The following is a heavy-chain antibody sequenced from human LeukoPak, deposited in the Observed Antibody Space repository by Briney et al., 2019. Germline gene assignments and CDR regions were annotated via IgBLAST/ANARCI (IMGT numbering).Heavy chain of an antibody. J-gene: IGHJ6*02. CDR2: IGTYKGNT. D-gene: IGHD3-22*01. CDR3: ARTPGMVVVKTFYCMDV. V-gene: IGHV1-18*01. CDR1: GYTFTSDG. Sequence: PEASVKVSCKTSGYTFTSDGISWVRQAPGQGLEWTGWIGTYKGNTNYAQMFQGRVTMTTDASTSTAYMELKNLRSDDTAVYYCARTPGMVVVKTFYCMDVWGQGTTVTVSS.